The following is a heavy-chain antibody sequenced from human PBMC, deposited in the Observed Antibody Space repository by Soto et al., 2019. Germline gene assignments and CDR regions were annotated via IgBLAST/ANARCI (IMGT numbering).Heavy chain of an antibody. CDR1: GFTVSSNY. D-gene: IGHD3-3*01. V-gene: IGHV3-53*01. Sequence: PGGSLRLSCAASGFTVSSNYMSWVRQAPGKGLEWVSVIYSGGSTYYADSEKGRFTISRDNSKNTLYLQMNSLRAEDTSVYYCASLGTYYDFWSGYYFDYWGQGTLVTVSS. CDR3: ASLGTYYDFWSGYYFDY. CDR2: IYSGGST. J-gene: IGHJ4*02.